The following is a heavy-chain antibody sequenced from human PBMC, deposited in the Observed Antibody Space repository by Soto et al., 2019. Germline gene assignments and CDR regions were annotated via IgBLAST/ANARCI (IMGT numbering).Heavy chain of an antibody. CDR3: GGGGGGWGGGGGGGGG. V-gene: IGHV3-23*01. D-gene: IGHD2-21*01. CDR2: ISGGGDTT. J-gene: IGHJ4*02. CDR1: GFTFNNYA. Sequence: EVQLLESGGGLVQPGGSLRLSCAASGFTFNNYAMTWVRQAPGKGLEWVSAISGGGDTTSYADSVKGRFTVSRDGSKNGLEVEGGSVGAGEGGVWWGGGGGGGWGGGGGGGGGGGQGTLVTVSS.